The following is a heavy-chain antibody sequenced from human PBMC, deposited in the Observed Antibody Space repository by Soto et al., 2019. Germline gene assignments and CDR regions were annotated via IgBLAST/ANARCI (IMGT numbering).Heavy chain of an antibody. CDR3: ARCYDYVWGSYRHRGWFDP. J-gene: IGHJ5*02. CDR1: CGSFSGYY. D-gene: IGHD3-16*02. CDR2: IYHSGSP. V-gene: IGHV4-34*01. Sequence: SETLSLTCAVYCGSFSGYYWSWLRQPPGKGLEWIGDIYHSGSPNYNPSLKIRVTISVGTSKNQFSLKLSSVTGADTAVYDCARCYDYVWGSYRHRGWFDPWGQGTLVT.